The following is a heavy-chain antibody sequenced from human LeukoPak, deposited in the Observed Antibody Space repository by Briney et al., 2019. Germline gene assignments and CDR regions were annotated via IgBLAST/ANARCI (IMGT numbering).Heavy chain of an antibody. CDR2: IWYDGSNK. Sequence: GRSLRLSCAASGFTFSSYGMHWVRQAPGKGLEWVAVIWYDGSNKYYADSVKGRFTISRDNSKNTLYLRMNSLRAEDTAVYYCAKDLGYYDSSGAFDIWGQGTMVTVSS. D-gene: IGHD3-22*01. V-gene: IGHV3-33*06. CDR3: AKDLGYYDSSGAFDI. J-gene: IGHJ3*02. CDR1: GFTFSSYG.